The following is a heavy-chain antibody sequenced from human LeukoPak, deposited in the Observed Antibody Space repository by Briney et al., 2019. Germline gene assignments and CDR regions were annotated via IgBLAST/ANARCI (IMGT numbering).Heavy chain of an antibody. J-gene: IGHJ4*02. V-gene: IGHV3-43*02. D-gene: IGHD6-13*01. CDR3: AKDQSSGSGIDY. CDR1: GFTFDDYA. CDR2: ISGDGGST. Sequence: PGGSLRLSCAASGFTFDDYATHWVRQAPGKGLEWVSLISGDGGSTYYADSVKGRFTISRDNSKNSLYLQMNSLRTEDTALYYCAKDQSSGSGIDYWGQGTLVTVSS.